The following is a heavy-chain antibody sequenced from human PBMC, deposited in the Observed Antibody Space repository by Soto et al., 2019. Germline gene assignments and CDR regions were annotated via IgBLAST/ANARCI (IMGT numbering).Heavy chain of an antibody. V-gene: IGHV4-31*03. Sequence: SETLSLTCSVSGYSVSSGDFYWSWIRQHPGKGLEWLGFIDPTGGDHYNPSLKSRLNILIDTSNNQFSLRLNSVTAADTAVYYCATGQVAGPQADAAYLEYWGLGLLVTVPS. CDR1: GYSVSSGDFY. CDR3: ATGQVAGPQADAAYLEY. J-gene: IGHJ4*02. CDR2: IDPTGGD. D-gene: IGHD6-19*01.